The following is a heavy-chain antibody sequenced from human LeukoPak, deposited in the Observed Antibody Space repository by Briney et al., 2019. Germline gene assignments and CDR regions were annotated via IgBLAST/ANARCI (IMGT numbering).Heavy chain of an antibody. CDR2: INHSGST. Sequence: SEPLSLTCAVYGGSFSGYYWSWIRQPPGKGLEWIGEINHSGSTNYNPSLKSRVTISVDTSKNQFSLKLSSVTAADTAVYYCARGLMQYYYGSGSYYAYYMDVWGKGTTVTVSS. CDR1: GGSFSGYY. D-gene: IGHD3-10*01. J-gene: IGHJ6*03. V-gene: IGHV4-34*01. CDR3: ARGLMQYYYGSGSYYAYYMDV.